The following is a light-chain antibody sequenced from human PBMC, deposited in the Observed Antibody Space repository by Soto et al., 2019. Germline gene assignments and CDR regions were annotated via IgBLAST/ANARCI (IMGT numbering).Light chain of an antibody. J-gene: IGKJ1*01. V-gene: IGKV3-15*01. Sequence: EIVMTQSPATLSVSPGERATLSCRARQSVSSNLAWYQQKPGQAPRLLIYGASTRATGIPARFSGSGSGTEFTPTISSLQSEDFAVYYCQQYNNWPGTFGQGTKVEIK. CDR2: GAS. CDR1: QSVSSN. CDR3: QQYNNWPGT.